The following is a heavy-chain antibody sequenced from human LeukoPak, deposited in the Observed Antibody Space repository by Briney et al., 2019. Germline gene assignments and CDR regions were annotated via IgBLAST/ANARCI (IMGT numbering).Heavy chain of an antibody. CDR1: GFTFSSHW. J-gene: IGHJ4*02. V-gene: IGHV3-7*01. Sequence: GGSLRLSCAASGFTFSSHWMSWLRQAPGKGLKWVANIKEDGSEKYYVDSVKGRFTISRDNAKNSLYLQMGRLRAEDTVVYYCARNRLNIDYWGQGSLVSVSS. CDR2: IKEDGSEK. CDR3: ARNRLNIDY. D-gene: IGHD1-14*01.